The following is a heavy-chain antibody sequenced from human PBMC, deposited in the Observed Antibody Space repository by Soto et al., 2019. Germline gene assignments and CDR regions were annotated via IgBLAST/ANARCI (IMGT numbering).Heavy chain of an antibody. CDR3: TRSGGYYDSSPDY. Sequence: GGSLRLSCAASGFTFRDYYMDWVRQAPGKGLEWVGRIRNRANSYTTEYAASVKGRFTISRDDSKNSLYLQMNSLKTEDTAVYYCTRSGGYYDSSPDYWGQGTLVTVSS. D-gene: IGHD3-22*01. CDR1: GFTFRDYY. V-gene: IGHV3-72*01. J-gene: IGHJ4*02. CDR2: IRNRANSYTT.